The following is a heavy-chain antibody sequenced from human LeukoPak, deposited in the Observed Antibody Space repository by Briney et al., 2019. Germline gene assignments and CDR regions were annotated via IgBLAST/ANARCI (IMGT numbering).Heavy chain of an antibody. D-gene: IGHD6-13*01. CDR1: GFTLSSYW. V-gene: IGHV3-7*01. CDR3: ARAAAAGFDY. CDR2: IKQDGNEK. Sequence: PGGSPRLSCAPSGFTLSSYWMSCVRHAPGEGMEWVANIKQDGNEKYYVDSGKGLFTISRDNAKTSMYLQMNSVRAEDTAVYYCARAAAAGFDYWGQGTLVTVSS. J-gene: IGHJ4*02.